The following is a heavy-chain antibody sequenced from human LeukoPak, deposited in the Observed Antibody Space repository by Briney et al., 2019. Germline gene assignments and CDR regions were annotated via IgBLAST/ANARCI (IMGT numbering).Heavy chain of an antibody. D-gene: IGHD2-2*01. V-gene: IGHV1-18*01. CDR1: GYTFTSYG. Sequence: ASVKVSCKASGYTFTSYGISWVRQAPGQGLEWMGWISAYNGNTNYAQTLQGRVNMTTDTYTSTAYMELRSLRSDDTAVYYCARGVLVVVVPAAHPSSTAGLFDYWGQGTLVTVSS. J-gene: IGHJ4*02. CDR2: ISAYNGNT. CDR3: ARGVLVVVVPAAHPSSTAGLFDY.